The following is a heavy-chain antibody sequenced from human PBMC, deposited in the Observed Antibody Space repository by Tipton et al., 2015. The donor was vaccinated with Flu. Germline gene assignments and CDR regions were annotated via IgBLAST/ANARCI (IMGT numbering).Heavy chain of an antibody. V-gene: IGHV5-51*01. CDR2: IYPGDSDI. CDR3: TRGGFGGSHTDQ. Sequence: QLVQSGAEVKKPGESLKISCQGSGFRFISFWIGWVRQMPGKGLEWMGIIYPGDSDIRYSPSFQGQVTISADKSIDTAYLQWSSLKASDTAVYYCTRGGFGGSHTDQWGQGTLVTVSS. J-gene: IGHJ4*02. D-gene: IGHD3-10*01. CDR1: GFRFISFW.